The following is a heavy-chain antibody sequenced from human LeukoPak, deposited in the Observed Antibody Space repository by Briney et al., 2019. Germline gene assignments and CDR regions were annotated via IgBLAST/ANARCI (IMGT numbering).Heavy chain of an antibody. Sequence: GGSLRLSCAASGFTFSSYVMNWVRQAPGKGLEGGAVIWYDGSNKFYADSVKARFTISRDNSENTLYLQMNSLGADDTALYYCARQLDTRGYFDSWGQGTLVTVSS. CDR1: GFTFSSYV. CDR2: IWYDGSNK. CDR3: ARQLDTRGYFDS. D-gene: IGHD5-18*01. J-gene: IGHJ4*02. V-gene: IGHV3-30-3*01.